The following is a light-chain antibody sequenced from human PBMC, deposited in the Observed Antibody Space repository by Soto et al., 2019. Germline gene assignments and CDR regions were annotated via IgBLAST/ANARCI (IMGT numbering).Light chain of an antibody. CDR1: QSVSSSY. CDR3: QQYGSQYT. J-gene: IGKJ2*01. Sequence: EIVLTQSPGTLSLSPGERATLSCRASQSVSSSYLAWYQQQPGQAPRLLIYGASSRATGIPDRFSGSGSGTDFTLTISRLEPEDFAVYYCQQYGSQYTFGQGTKLEIK. CDR2: GAS. V-gene: IGKV3-20*01.